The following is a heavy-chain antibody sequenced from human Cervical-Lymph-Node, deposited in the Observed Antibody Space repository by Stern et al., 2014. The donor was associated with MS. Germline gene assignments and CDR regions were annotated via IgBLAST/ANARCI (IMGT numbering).Heavy chain of an antibody. CDR2: INSDGSST. CDR1: GFTFSSYW. Sequence: EVQLVESGGGFVQPGGSLRLSCAASGFTFSSYWMHWVRQAPGKGLVWVSRINSDGSSTSYADSVKGRFTISRDNAKNTLYLQMNSLRAEDTAVYYCVRGIYYYYGMDVWGQGTTVTVSS. CDR3: VRGIYYYYGMDV. J-gene: IGHJ6*02. V-gene: IGHV3-74*02.